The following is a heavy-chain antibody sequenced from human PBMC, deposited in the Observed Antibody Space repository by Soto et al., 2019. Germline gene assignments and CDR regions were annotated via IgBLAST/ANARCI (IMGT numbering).Heavy chain of an antibody. J-gene: IGHJ6*02. CDR3: ARDLLAGMDV. CDR2: ISSSGSKI. Sequence: RRSFSAPGFTLSIYSINWVRQAPGKGLEWVSYISSSGSKIYSADSLKGRFTISRDNAKNSLYLQMNSLRAEDTAVYYCARDLLAGMDVWGQGTTVTSP. CDR1: GFTLSIYS. V-gene: IGHV3-48*01.